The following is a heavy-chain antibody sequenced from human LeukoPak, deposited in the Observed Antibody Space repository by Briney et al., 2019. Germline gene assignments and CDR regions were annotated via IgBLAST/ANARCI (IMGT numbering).Heavy chain of an antibody. V-gene: IGHV4-59*08. CDR2: PFYSGNS. D-gene: IGHD3-16*01. CDR3: ARHLNTFDQGGASYYYIDV. J-gene: IGHJ6*03. CDR1: GGSMSYYY. Sequence: SETLSLTCTVSGGSMSYYYWSWIRQPPGKGLEWIGNPFYSGNSNYNPSLKSRVTISIDTSKSQFSLKLTSVTAADTAVYYCARHLNTFDQGGASYYYIDVWGKGTTVAVSS.